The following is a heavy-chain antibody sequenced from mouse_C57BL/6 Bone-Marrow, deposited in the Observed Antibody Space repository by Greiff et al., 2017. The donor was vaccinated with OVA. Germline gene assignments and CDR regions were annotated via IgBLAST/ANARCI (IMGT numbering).Heavy chain of an antibody. D-gene: IGHD2-14*01. CDR3: ARKILGTDYCDY. J-gene: IGHJ2*01. V-gene: IGHV1-42*01. CDR1: GYSFTGYY. Sequence: EVQLQQSGPELVKPGASVKISCTASGYSFTGYYMNWVKQIPETSLEWLGEINPSPGGTTYNQPFPATAPLTVDKASSTAYMQLKRLTSEDSAVYYCARKILGTDYCDYWGQGTTLTVSS. CDR2: INPSPGGT.